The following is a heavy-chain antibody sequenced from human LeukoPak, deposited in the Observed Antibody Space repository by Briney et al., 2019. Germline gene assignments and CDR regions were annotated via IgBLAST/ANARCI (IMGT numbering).Heavy chain of an antibody. CDR2: INPSGGST. Sequence: ASVKVSCKASGYTFTSYYMHWVRQAPGEGLEWMGIINPSGGSTSYAQKFQGRVTMTRDMSTSTDYMELSSLRSEDTAVYYCARVAAEVVGVPGAIGFGWLRRDYYYMDVWGKGTTVTVSS. V-gene: IGHV1-46*01. J-gene: IGHJ6*03. D-gene: IGHD2-2*02. CDR1: GYTFTSYY. CDR3: ARVAAEVVGVPGAIGFGWLRRDYYYMDV.